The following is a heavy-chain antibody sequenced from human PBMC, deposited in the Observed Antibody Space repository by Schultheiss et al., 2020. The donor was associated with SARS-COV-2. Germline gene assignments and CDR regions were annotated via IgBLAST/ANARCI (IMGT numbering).Heavy chain of an antibody. D-gene: IGHD6-19*01. V-gene: IGHV4-38-2*02. J-gene: IGHJ4*02. Sequence: SETLSLTCTVSGYSISSGYYWGWIRQPPGKGLEWIGYIYYSGSTNYNPSLKSRVTISVDTSKNQFSLKLSSVTAADTAVYYCARHKTRAVALDYWGQGTLVTVSS. CDR3: ARHKTRAVALDY. CDR2: IYYSGST. CDR1: GYSISSGYY.